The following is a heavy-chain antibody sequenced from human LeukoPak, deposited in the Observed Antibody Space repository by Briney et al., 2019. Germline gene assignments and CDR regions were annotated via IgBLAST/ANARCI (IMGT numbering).Heavy chain of an antibody. CDR1: GGSISSSSSY. J-gene: IGHJ4*02. CDR2: IYFSGST. CDR3: ARVRSEGTAMVYHFDY. V-gene: IGHV4-39*07. Sequence: PSETLSLTCTVSGGSISSSSSYWGWIRQPPGKGLEWIGSIYFSGSTYYNPSLKSRVTISVDTSKNQFSLKLSSVTAADKAVYYCARVRSEGTAMVYHFDYWGQGTLVTVSS. D-gene: IGHD5-18*01.